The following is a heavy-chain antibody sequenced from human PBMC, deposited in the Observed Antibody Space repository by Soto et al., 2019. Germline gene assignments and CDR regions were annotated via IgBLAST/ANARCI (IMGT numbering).Heavy chain of an antibody. J-gene: IGHJ5*02. Sequence: PGGSLRLSCAASGFTFDDYAMHWVRQAPGKGLEWVSGISWNSGSIGYADSVKGRFTISRDNAKNSLYLQMNSLRAEDTALYYCAKDPRKFSMRISGPRFDPWGQGTLVTVSS. CDR3: AKDPRKFSMRISGPRFDP. D-gene: IGHD3-10*01. V-gene: IGHV3-9*01. CDR2: ISWNSGSI. CDR1: GFTFDDYA.